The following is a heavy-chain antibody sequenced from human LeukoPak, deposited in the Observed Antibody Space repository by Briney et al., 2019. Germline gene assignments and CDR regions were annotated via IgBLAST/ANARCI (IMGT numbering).Heavy chain of an antibody. CDR1: GFSLSTSGVG. Sequence: QSGPTLVKPTQTLTLTCTFSGFSLSTSGVGVGWIRQPPGKALEWLALIYWDDDKRYSPSLKSRLTITKDTSKNQVVLTMTNMDPVDTATYYCAHNKMAIPPGALDVWGQGTMVTLSS. CDR2: IYWDDDK. D-gene: IGHD5-24*01. V-gene: IGHV2-5*02. CDR3: AHNKMAIPPGALDV. J-gene: IGHJ3*01.